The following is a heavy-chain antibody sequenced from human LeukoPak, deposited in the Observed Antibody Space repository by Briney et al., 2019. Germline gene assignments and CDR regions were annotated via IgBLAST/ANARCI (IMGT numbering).Heavy chain of an antibody. D-gene: IGHD2-2*01. V-gene: IGHV1-2*02. J-gene: IGHJ4*02. Sequence: WASVKVSCKASGYTFTGYYMHWVRQAPGQGLEWMGWINPNSGGTNYAQKFQGRVTMTRDTSISTAYMELSRLRSDDTAVYYCARAALYQLLLYPDFDYWGQGTLVTVSS. CDR3: ARAALYQLLLYPDFDY. CDR1: GYTFTGYY. CDR2: INPNSGGT.